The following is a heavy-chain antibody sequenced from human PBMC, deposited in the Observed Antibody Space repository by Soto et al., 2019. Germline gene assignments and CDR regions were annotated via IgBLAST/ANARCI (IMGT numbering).Heavy chain of an antibody. V-gene: IGHV1-69*13. Sequence: SVKVSFKASGGTFSSYAISWLRQAPGQGLEWMGGIIPIFGTANYAQKFQGRVTITADESTSTAYMELSSLRSEDTAVYYCARGYGIEDAWFDPWGQGTLVTVSS. CDR2: IIPIFGTA. D-gene: IGHD2-15*01. CDR3: ARGYGIEDAWFDP. J-gene: IGHJ5*02. CDR1: GGTFSSYA.